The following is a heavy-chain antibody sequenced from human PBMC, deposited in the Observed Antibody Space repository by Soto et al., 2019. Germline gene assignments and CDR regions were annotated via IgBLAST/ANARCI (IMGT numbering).Heavy chain of an antibody. Sequence: GGSLRLSCAASGFTFSSYSMNWVRQAPGKGLEWVSSISSSSSYIYYADSVKGRFTISRDNAKNSLYLQMNSPRAEDTAVYYCARDGGSSWYYFDYWGQGTLVTVSS. CDR1: GFTFSSYS. CDR2: ISSSSSYI. CDR3: ARDGGSSWYYFDY. J-gene: IGHJ4*02. V-gene: IGHV3-21*01. D-gene: IGHD6-13*01.